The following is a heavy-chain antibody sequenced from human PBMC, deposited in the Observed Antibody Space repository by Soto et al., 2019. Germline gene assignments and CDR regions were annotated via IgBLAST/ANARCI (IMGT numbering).Heavy chain of an antibody. V-gene: IGHV4-59*01. J-gene: IGHJ4*02. CDR3: AKHSGHYDFDS. CDR1: GGSISSAY. Sequence: KPSETLSLTCIVSGGSISSAYWSWIRQPPGKGLEWIAYIDYSGSTHPNPSLKGRVTMSLDTSKNQFSLKLSSVTASDTAVYFCAKHSGHYDFDSWGQGTRVTVSS. CDR2: IDYSGST. D-gene: IGHD1-26*01.